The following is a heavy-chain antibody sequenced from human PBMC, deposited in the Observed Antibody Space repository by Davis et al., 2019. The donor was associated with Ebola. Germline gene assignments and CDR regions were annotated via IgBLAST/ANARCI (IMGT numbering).Heavy chain of an antibody. CDR3: ARRGRQTGEPVDY. V-gene: IGHV4-34*01. Sequence: MPSETLSLTCAVYGGSFTGYYWSWIRQPPGKGLEWIGEINHSGSPNYNPSHKSRVTISVDTSKNQFSLKLSSVTAADTAVYYCARRGRQTGEPVDYWGQGTLVTVSS. D-gene: IGHD7-27*01. J-gene: IGHJ4*02. CDR2: INHSGSP. CDR1: GGSFTGYY.